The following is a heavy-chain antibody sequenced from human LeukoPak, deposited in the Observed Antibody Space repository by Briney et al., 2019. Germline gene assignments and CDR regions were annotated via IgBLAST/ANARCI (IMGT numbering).Heavy chain of an antibody. CDR2: FYYSGST. V-gene: IGHV4-59*08. CDR3: ARAVSGRFDY. D-gene: IGHD6-19*01. Sequence: PSETLSLTCTVSGGPMSPYHWGWIRQPPGKGLEWTGYFYYSGSTNYNPSLNSRVTISVDTSKNQFSLRLSPVTAADTAIYYCARAVSGRFDYWGQGTLVTVSS. J-gene: IGHJ4*02. CDR1: GGPMSPYH.